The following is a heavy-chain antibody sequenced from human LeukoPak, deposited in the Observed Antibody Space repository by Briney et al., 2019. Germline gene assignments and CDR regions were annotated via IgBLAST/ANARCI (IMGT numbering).Heavy chain of an antibody. V-gene: IGHV3-48*03. CDR3: VRDKQQLLFGRVKNIDY. CDR2: ISSSGSTI. CDR1: GFTFSSYE. Sequence: GGSLRLSCAASGFTFSSYEMNWVRQAPGKGLEWVSYISSSGSTIYYADSVKGRFTISRDNAKNSLYLQMNSLRAEDTAVYYCVRDKQQLLFGRVKNIDYWGQGTLVTVSS. D-gene: IGHD3-16*01. J-gene: IGHJ4*02.